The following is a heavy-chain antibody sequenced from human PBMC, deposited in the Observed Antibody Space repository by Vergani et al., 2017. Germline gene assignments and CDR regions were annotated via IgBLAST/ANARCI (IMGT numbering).Heavy chain of an antibody. Sequence: EVQLAESGGGAAQAGRSLRLSCVGSGFIFREHGMHWVRQAPGKGLEWVSGISRSGSSKFYEDSLKGRVTISRDNSKNTLFLEMNSLRTEDTATYFCAKGLGITLTAVWGGLDSWGPGTVVLVSS. CDR3: AKGLGITLTAVWGGLDS. J-gene: IGHJ4*02. CDR2: ISRSGSSK. CDR1: GFIFREHG. D-gene: IGHD3-16*01. V-gene: IGHV3-23*04.